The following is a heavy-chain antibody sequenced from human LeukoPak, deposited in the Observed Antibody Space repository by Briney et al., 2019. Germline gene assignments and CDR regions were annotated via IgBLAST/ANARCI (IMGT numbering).Heavy chain of an antibody. CDR1: GNSVINDNSI. J-gene: IGHJ1*01. D-gene: IGHD5-24*01. Sequence: PSETLSLICSVSGNSVINDNSIWSWIRQYPEKGLEWIGHFHPSGTTYYNPSLRSRLTISIDTSNNHFSLEMTSMTAADTAVYYCTKGADDYKTGYWGQGTLVTVSS. V-gene: IGHV4-31*02. CDR2: FHPSGTT. CDR3: TKGADDYKTGY.